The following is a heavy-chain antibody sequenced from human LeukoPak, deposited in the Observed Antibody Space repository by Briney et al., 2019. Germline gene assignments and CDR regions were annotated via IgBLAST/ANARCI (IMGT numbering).Heavy chain of an antibody. Sequence: SETLSLTCNVSGDSIGSSSYYWGWIRQPPGKGLEWIGEINHSGSTNYNPSLKSRVTISVDTSKNQFSLKLSSVTAADTAVYFCARGRDYYGSGRRPYYYYYYYMDVWGKGTTVTVSS. CDR1: GDSIGSSSYY. J-gene: IGHJ6*03. V-gene: IGHV4-39*07. CDR2: INHSGST. CDR3: ARGRDYYGSGRRPYYYYYYYMDV. D-gene: IGHD3-10*01.